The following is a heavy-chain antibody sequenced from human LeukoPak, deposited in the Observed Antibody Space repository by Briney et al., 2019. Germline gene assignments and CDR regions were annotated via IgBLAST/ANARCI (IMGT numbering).Heavy chain of an antibody. CDR1: GGSISSSY. V-gene: IGHV4-59*08. CDR3: ARRPHGWGHAFDI. Sequence: PSETLSLTCTVSGGSISSSYWSWIRQPPGKGLEWIGYIYYTGSTNYNPSLKSRVTISQDTSKNQFSLKLSSVTAADTAEYYCARRPHGWGHAFDIWGQGTMVSVSS. J-gene: IGHJ3*02. CDR2: IYYTGST. D-gene: IGHD6-19*01.